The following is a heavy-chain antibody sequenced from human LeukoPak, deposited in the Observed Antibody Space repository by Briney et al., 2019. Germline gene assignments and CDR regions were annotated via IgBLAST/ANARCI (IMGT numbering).Heavy chain of an antibody. CDR1: GFTFSSYW. Sequence: GGSLRLSCAASGFTFSSYWMHWVRQAPGKGLEWVSAISASGGTTYYADSVKGHFTISRDNSKNPLYLQMNSLSAEDTAVYYCAKNGDRGAYCSGGSCYPYYYYYMDVWGKGTTVTISS. D-gene: IGHD2-15*01. CDR2: ISASGGTT. CDR3: AKNGDRGAYCSGGSCYPYYYYYMDV. V-gene: IGHV3-23*01. J-gene: IGHJ6*03.